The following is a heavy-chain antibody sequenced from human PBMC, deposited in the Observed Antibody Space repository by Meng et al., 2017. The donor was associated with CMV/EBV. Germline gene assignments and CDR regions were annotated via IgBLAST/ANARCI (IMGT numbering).Heavy chain of an antibody. Sequence: GESLKISCVASGFAFSRYSMKWVRQAPGKGLEWVSSISSVRNYVDYVDSVKGRFTISRDNAKNSLFLQMNSLRADDTAVYYCARKGEYSGYDNYYGSVHWGQGTSVTVSS. J-gene: IGHJ4*02. V-gene: IGHV3-21*01. CDR1: GFAFSRYS. D-gene: IGHD3-9*01. CDR3: ARKGEYSGYDNYYGSVH. CDR2: ISSVRNYV.